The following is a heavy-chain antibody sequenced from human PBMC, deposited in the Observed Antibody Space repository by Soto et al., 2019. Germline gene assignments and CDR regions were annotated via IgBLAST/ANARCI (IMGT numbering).Heavy chain of an antibody. CDR1: GFTFSIYG. CDR3: ARDNHLGYCSGGSCYGLDS. Sequence: QVQLVESGGGVVQPGRSLRLSCAASGFTFSIYGMHWVRQAPGKGLEWVAITWFDGSIEYYADSVKGRFTISRDNSKNTLYLQMNSLRAEDRAVYYCARDNHLGYCSGGSCYGLDSWGQGTLVTVSS. J-gene: IGHJ5*01. V-gene: IGHV3-33*01. D-gene: IGHD2-15*01. CDR2: TWFDGSIE.